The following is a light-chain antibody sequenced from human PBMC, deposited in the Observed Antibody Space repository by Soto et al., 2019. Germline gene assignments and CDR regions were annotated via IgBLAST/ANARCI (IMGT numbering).Light chain of an antibody. V-gene: IGKV3-20*01. CDR2: GAS. J-gene: IGKJ2*02. CDR3: QHAGSSSRT. Sequence: EIVLTQSPGTLSLSPGERATLSCRASQSVSSSYLAWYQQKRGQAPRLLIYGASSRATGLPDRFSGSGSGRDFTLTVSRLEPEEVVVYYCQHAGSSSRTFGQGTKLDIK. CDR1: QSVSSSY.